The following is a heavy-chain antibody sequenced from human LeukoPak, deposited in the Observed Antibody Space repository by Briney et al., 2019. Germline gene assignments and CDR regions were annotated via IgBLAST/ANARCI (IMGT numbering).Heavy chain of an antibody. D-gene: IGHD1-26*01. V-gene: IGHV3-7*05. CDR1: GFTFSSYW. CDR3: ARNRYSGSYGVDY. Sequence: GGSLRLSCAASGFTFSSYWMSWVRQAPGKGLEWAANIKQDGSEKYYVDSVKGRFTISRDNAKNSLYLQMNSLRAEDTAVYYCARNRYSGSYGVDYWGQGTLVTVSS. J-gene: IGHJ4*02. CDR2: IKQDGSEK.